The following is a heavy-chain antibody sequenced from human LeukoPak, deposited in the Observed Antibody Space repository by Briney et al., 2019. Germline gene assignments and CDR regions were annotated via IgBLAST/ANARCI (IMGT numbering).Heavy chain of an antibody. CDR1: GFTVSSNY. D-gene: IGHD3-10*01. CDR2: FSGSGGNT. J-gene: IGHJ4*02. V-gene: IGHV3-23*01. CDR3: AGVIGVVRADYYFDY. Sequence: PGGSLRLSCAASGFTVSSNYMSWVRQAPGKGLEWVSTFSGSGGNTYYADSVKGRFTISRDNSKNTLYLQMNSLRAEDTAVYYCAGVIGVVRADYYFDYWGQGTLVAVSS.